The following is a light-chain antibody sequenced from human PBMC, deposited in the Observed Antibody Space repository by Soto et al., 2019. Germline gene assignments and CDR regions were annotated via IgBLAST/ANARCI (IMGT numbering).Light chain of an antibody. V-gene: IGKV3-20*01. CDR2: GAS. Sequence: EILLTQSPGTLSLSPGERATLSCMTGRSVSSSYCAWYQQTPGQAPRLLIYGASSRATGIPDRFSGSGSGTDFTLTISRLEPEDCALYYCQQYGSSPWTFGQGTKVDTK. CDR1: RSVSSSY. J-gene: IGKJ1*01. CDR3: QQYGSSPWT.